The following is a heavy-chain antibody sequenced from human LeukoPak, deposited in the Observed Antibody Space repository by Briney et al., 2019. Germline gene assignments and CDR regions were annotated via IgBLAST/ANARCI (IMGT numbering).Heavy chain of an antibody. Sequence: PGGSLRLSCAASGFTFSSYSMNWVRQAPGKGLEWVSSISSSSSYIYYADSVKGRFTISRDNAKNSLYLKMNSLRAEDTAVYYCARDILLWFGEPYNYGMDVWGKGTTVTVSS. J-gene: IGHJ6*04. CDR1: GFTFSSYS. D-gene: IGHD3-10*01. CDR3: ARDILLWFGEPYNYGMDV. V-gene: IGHV3-21*04. CDR2: ISSSSSYI.